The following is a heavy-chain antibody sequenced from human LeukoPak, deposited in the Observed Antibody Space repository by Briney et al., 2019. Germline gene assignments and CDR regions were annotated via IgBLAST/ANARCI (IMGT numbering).Heavy chain of an antibody. Sequence: GGSLRLSCAASGFTFSSYWMSWVRQAPGKGLEWVANIKQDGSEKYYVDSVKGRFTISRDNAKNSLYLQMNSLRAEDTAVYYCARYRDGVPWPNYFDYWGQGTLVTVSS. CDR2: IKQDGSEK. CDR3: ARYRDGVPWPNYFDY. V-gene: IGHV3-7*01. D-gene: IGHD2-8*01. J-gene: IGHJ4*02. CDR1: GFTFSSYW.